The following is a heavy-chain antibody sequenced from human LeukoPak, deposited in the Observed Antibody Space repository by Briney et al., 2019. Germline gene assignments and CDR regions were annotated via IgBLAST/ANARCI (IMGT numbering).Heavy chain of an antibody. CDR3: ARGPSEYYSYGKKADWYVDL. CDR1: GGSISSYY. Sequence: SETLSLTCTVSGGSISSYYWSWIRQPPGKGLEWIGYIYYSGGTNYNPSLKSRVTISVDTSKNEFSLKLRSVSAADTAVYYCARGPSEYYSYGKKADWYVDLWGRGTLVTVSS. CDR2: IYYSGGT. J-gene: IGHJ2*01. V-gene: IGHV4-59*01. D-gene: IGHD5-18*01.